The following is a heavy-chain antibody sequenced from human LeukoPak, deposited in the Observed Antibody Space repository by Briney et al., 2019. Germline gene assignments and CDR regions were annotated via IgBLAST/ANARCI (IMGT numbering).Heavy chain of an antibody. CDR3: AKEDKYGTYRYNLFDY. CDR1: GFTFSSYA. V-gene: IGHV3-23*01. Sequence: GGSLRLSCAASGFTFSSYAISWVRQAPGKGLEWVSGISDSGGITYYADSVKGRFTISRDNSKNTLCLQMNSLRAEDTAVYYCAKEDKYGTYRYNLFDYWGQGTLVTVSS. J-gene: IGHJ4*02. CDR2: ISDSGGIT. D-gene: IGHD3-16*02.